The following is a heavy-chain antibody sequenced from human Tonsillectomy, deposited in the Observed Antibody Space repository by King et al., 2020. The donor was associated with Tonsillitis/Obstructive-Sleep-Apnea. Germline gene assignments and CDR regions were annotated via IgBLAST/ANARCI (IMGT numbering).Heavy chain of an antibody. V-gene: IGHV4-59*01. CDR2: IYYSGST. D-gene: IGHD2/OR15-2a*01. Sequence: QLQESGPGLVKPSETLSLTCTVSGGSISSYYWSWFRQPPGKGLEWIGYIYYSGSTNYNPSLKSRVTISVDTSKNQFSLKLSSVTAADTAVYYCARMEYRAGNAFDIWGQGTMVTVSS. J-gene: IGHJ3*02. CDR3: ARMEYRAGNAFDI. CDR1: GGSISSYY.